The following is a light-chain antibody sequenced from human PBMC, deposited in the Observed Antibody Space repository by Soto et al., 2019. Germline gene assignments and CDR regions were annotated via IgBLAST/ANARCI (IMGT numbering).Light chain of an antibody. J-gene: IGKJ1*01. CDR2: GAS. CDR1: QSVSSSY. Sequence: EIVLTQSPGTLSLSPGERATLSCRASQSVSSSYLAWYQQKPGQAPRLLIYGASSRATGIPDRFSGSGSGTDFTLTISRLKPEDFAVYYCKQYGSSPWTFGQGTKVEIK. CDR3: KQYGSSPWT. V-gene: IGKV3-20*01.